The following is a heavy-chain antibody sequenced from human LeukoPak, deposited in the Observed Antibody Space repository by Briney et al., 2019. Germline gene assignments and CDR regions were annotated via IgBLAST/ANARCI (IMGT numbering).Heavy chain of an antibody. CDR3: ASSISGIAVAGY. CDR1: GYTFASYD. V-gene: IGHV1-8*01. CDR2: MNPNSGNT. J-gene: IGHJ4*02. Sequence: ASVKVSCKASGYTFASYDINWVRQATGQGLEWMGWMNPNSGNTGYAQKFQGRVTMTRNTSISTAYMELSSLTSEDTAVYYCASSISGIAVAGYWGQGTLVTVSS. D-gene: IGHD6-19*01.